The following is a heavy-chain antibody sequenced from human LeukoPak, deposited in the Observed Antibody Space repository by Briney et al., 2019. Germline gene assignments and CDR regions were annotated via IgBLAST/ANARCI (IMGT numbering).Heavy chain of an antibody. Sequence: SETLSLTCTVSGGSISSSTYYWGWIRQPPGKGLEWIGSIYYSGSTYYNPSLNSRVTISVDTSKNQFSLKRSSVTAADTAVYYCARVECSGGSCYSGSWGQGTLVTLSS. D-gene: IGHD2-15*01. V-gene: IGHV4-39*01. J-gene: IGHJ4*02. CDR1: GGSISSSTYY. CDR3: ARVECSGGSCYSGS. CDR2: IYYSGST.